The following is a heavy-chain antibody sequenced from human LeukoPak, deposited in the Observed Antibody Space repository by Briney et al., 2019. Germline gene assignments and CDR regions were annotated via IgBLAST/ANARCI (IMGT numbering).Heavy chain of an antibody. J-gene: IGHJ3*01. CDR2: IYYSGST. CDR3: ARGGLVRGSLNSLTGFDF. V-gene: IGHV4-39*07. CDR1: GGSISSSSYY. D-gene: IGHD3-10*01. Sequence: SETLSLTCTVSGGSISSSSYYWGWIRQPPGKGLEWIGSIYYSGSTYYNPSLKSRVTISVDTSKNQFSLKLSSVTPDDTALYYCARGGLVRGSLNSLTGFDFWGQGTMVTVSS.